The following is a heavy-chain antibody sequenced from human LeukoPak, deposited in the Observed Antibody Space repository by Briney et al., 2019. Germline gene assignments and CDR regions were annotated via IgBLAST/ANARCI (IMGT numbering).Heavy chain of an antibody. CDR3: ATVEVIPAARWFRPPWYDP. Sequence: SQTLSLTCTVSGGSISSGDYYWSWIRQPPGKGLEWIGYIYYSGSTYYNPSLKSRLTISVDTSKNQCSLKLSSVSAADTAVYYWATVEVIPAARWFRPPWYDPGGQGTLVTVSS. D-gene: IGHD6-25*01. V-gene: IGHV4-30-4*01. J-gene: IGHJ5*02. CDR1: GGSISSGDYY. CDR2: IYYSGST.